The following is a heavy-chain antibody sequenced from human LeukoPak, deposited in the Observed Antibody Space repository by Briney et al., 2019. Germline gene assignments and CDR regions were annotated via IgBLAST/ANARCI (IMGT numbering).Heavy chain of an antibody. CDR3: ARDAGNSGYGCDL. CDR2: TRSTGDT. D-gene: IGHD5-12*01. J-gene: IGHJ5*02. Sequence: PGGSLRLSCAASGFIFSQYSINWVRQAPGNGLEWVSHTRSTGDTFYADSVKGRFTISRDNARNSLYLQMNSLRAEDTAMYYCARDAGNSGYGCDLWGQGTLVTVSS. CDR1: GFIFSQYS. V-gene: IGHV3-48*01.